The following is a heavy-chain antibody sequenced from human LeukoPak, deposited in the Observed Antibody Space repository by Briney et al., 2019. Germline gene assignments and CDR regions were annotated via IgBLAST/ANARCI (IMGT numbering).Heavy chain of an antibody. D-gene: IGHD3-16*01. V-gene: IGHV3-53*01. CDR1: GFSVSTDY. Sequence: GGSLRLSCAASGFSVSTDYMTWVRQAPGKGLEWVSTLYSGGNTYYADSVKGRFTISRDNSKNTLYLEMNSLRAEDTAVYYCARGGGSFENWGQGTLVAVSS. CDR3: ARGGGSFEN. J-gene: IGHJ4*02. CDR2: LYSGGNT.